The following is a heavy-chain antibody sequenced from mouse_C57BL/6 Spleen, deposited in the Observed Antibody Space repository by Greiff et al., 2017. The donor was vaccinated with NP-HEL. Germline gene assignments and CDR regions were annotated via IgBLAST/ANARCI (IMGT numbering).Heavy chain of an antibody. CDR3: ATHTLYGSGYYAMDY. CDR2: INPNYGTT. CDR1: GYSFTDYN. D-gene: IGHD1-1*01. Sequence: EVQVVESGPELVKPGASVKISCKASGYSFTDYNMNWVKQSNGKSLEWIGVINPNYGTTSYNQKFKGKATLTVDQSSSTAYMQLNSLTSEDSAVYYCATHTLYGSGYYAMDYWGQGTSVTVSS. V-gene: IGHV1-39*01. J-gene: IGHJ4*01.